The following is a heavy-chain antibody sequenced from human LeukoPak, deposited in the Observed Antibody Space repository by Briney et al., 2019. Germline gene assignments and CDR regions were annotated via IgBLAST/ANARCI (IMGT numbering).Heavy chain of an antibody. V-gene: IGHV4-34*01. CDR3: VRGDQIQLFDY. CDR1: GGSFSGYY. J-gene: IGHJ4*02. CDR2: INHSGST. Sequence: SETLSLTCAVYGGSFSGYYWSWIRQPPGKGLEWIGEINHSGSTNYNPSLKSRVTISVDTSKNQFSLKLSSVTAADTAVYYCVRGDQIQLFDYWGQGTLVTVSS. D-gene: IGHD5-18*01.